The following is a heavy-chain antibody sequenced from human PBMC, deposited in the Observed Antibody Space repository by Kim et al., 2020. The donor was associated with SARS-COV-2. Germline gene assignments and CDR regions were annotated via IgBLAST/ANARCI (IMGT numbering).Heavy chain of an antibody. V-gene: IGHV4-31*02. Sequence: TPALKSRVTISVDTSKNQFSLKLSSVTAADTAVYYCARVVPAPEGDWFDPWGQGTLVTVSS. CDR3: ARVVPAPEGDWFDP. D-gene: IGHD2-2*01. J-gene: IGHJ5*02.